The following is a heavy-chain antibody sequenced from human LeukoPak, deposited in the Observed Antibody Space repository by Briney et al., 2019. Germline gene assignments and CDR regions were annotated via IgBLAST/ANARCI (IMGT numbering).Heavy chain of an antibody. J-gene: IGHJ3*02. V-gene: IGHV4-39*01. CDR1: GGSISSSSYY. CDR3: ARLSSGYSYGLTRGAFDI. Sequence: SETLSLTCTVSGGSISSSSYYWGWIRQPPGKGLEWIGSIYYSGSTYYNPSLKSRVTISVDTSKNQFSLKLSSVTAADTAVYYCARLSSGYSYGLTRGAFDIWGQGTMVTVSS. CDR2: IYYSGST. D-gene: IGHD5-18*01.